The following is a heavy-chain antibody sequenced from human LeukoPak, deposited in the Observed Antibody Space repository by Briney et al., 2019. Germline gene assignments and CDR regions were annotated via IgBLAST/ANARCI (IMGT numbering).Heavy chain of an antibody. J-gene: IGHJ6*03. D-gene: IGHD1-26*01. CDR1: GGSISSYY. CDR3: ARLPVIVGAALEYYYYYMDV. V-gene: IGHV4-34*01. CDR2: SNDSGGT. Sequence: SETLSLTCTVSGGSISSYYWSWIRQPPGKRLEWVGESNDSGGTNYNPSLKSRVTISADKSKNQVSLKLTSVTAADTAVYYCARLPVIVGAALEYYYYYMDVWGQGTTVTVSS.